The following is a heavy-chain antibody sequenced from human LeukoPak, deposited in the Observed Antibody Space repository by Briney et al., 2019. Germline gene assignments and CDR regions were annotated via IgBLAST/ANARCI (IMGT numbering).Heavy chain of an antibody. V-gene: IGHV1-2*02. D-gene: IGHD6-13*01. CDR2: INPNSGGT. CDR3: ARSRVYSSSWYYFDY. J-gene: IGHJ4*02. CDR1: GYTFTGYY. Sequence: ASVKVSCKASGYTFTGYYMHWVRQASGQGLEWMGWINPNSGGTNYAQKFQGRLTMTRDTSISTAYMELSRLRSDDTAVYYCARSRVYSSSWYYFDYWGQGTLVTVSS.